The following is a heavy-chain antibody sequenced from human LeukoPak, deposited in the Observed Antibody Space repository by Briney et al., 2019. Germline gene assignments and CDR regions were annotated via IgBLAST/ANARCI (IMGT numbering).Heavy chain of an antibody. D-gene: IGHD6-25*01. CDR3: AKTLSSKVQRAFDI. Sequence: GGSLRLSCAASGFTFNTYAMSWVRQAPGKGLERVSVISGSGATTFHADSVKGRFTISRDNSKNTLYLQMSSLRAEDTAVYYCAKTLSSKVQRAFDIWGQGTMVTVSS. V-gene: IGHV3-23*01. CDR2: ISGSGATT. J-gene: IGHJ3*02. CDR1: GFTFNTYA.